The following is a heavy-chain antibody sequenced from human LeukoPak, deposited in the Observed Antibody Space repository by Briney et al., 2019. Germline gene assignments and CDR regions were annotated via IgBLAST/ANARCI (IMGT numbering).Heavy chain of an antibody. CDR3: AKDDEDSGSCLDP. Sequence: PGRSLRLSCAASGFTFSSYGMHWVRQAPGKGLEWVAVISYDGSNKYYADSVKGRFTISRDNSKNTLYLQMNSLRAEDTAVYYCAKDDEDSGSCLDPWGQGTLVTVSS. CDR1: GFTFSSYG. D-gene: IGHD1-26*01. CDR2: ISYDGSNK. V-gene: IGHV3-30*18. J-gene: IGHJ5*02.